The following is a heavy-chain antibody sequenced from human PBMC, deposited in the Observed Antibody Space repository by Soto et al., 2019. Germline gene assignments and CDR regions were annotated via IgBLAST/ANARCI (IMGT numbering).Heavy chain of an antibody. CDR1: GYKFTSSW. D-gene: IGHD3-22*01. CDR2: IFPSDSDT. V-gene: IGHV5-51*01. CDR3: ARKDKSGYFNWFDP. Sequence: LKISCRTSGYKFTSSWIAWVRQKPGKGLEWMGIIFPSDSDTRYSPSFQGQVTISADRSTSTVFLQWASLKASDTAVYFCARKDKSGYFNWFDPWGQGTLVTVYS. J-gene: IGHJ5*02.